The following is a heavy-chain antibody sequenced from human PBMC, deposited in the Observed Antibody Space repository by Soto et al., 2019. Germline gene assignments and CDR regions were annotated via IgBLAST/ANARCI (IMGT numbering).Heavy chain of an antibody. Sequence: VGSLRLSCAASGFSFSSYEMNWVRQAPGKGLEWLSYISSSGSTIHYADSVKGRFTMSRDNARNSLSLQMNSLRAEDTAIYYCAFDLWSGERYHGMDVWGQGTTVTVSS. J-gene: IGHJ6*02. CDR3: AFDLWSGERYHGMDV. CDR2: ISSSGSTI. D-gene: IGHD3-3*01. CDR1: GFSFSSYE. V-gene: IGHV3-48*03.